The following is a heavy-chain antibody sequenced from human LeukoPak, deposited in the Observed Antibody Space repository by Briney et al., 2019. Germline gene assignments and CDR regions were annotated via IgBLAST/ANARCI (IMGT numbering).Heavy chain of an antibody. Sequence: ASVKVSCKASGYTFTSYGISWVRRAPGQGLEWMGWISAYNGNTNYAQKLQGRVTMTTDTSTSTAYMELRSLRSDDTAVYYCARGRPIAVAGKDYYYYMDVWGKGTTVTVSS. CDR1: GYTFTSYG. V-gene: IGHV1-18*01. CDR2: ISAYNGNT. J-gene: IGHJ6*03. D-gene: IGHD6-19*01. CDR3: ARGRPIAVAGKDYYYYMDV.